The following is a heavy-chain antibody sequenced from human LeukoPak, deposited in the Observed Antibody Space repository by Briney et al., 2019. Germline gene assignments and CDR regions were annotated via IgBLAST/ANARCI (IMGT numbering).Heavy chain of an antibody. CDR2: ISSSSSYI. D-gene: IGHD1-7*01. Sequence: GGSLRLSCAASGFTFSSYSMNWVRQAPGKGLEWVSCISSSSSYIYYADSVKGRFTISRDNAKDSLYLQMNSLRAEDTAVYYCARAHNWKYGSFDFWGQGTLVTVSS. CDR3: ARAHNWKYGSFDF. V-gene: IGHV3-21*01. CDR1: GFTFSSYS. J-gene: IGHJ4*02.